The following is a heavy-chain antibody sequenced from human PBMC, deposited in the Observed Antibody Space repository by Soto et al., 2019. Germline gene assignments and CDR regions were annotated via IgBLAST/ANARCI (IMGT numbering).Heavy chain of an antibody. J-gene: IGHJ4*02. V-gene: IGHV3-21*01. D-gene: IGHD1-26*01. CDR2: ISSSSSYI. CDR3: AREKLRRERDFEY. CDR1: GFTFSSYS. Sequence: PGGSLRLSCAASGFTFSSYSMNWVRQAPGKGLEWVSSISSSSSYIYYADSVKGRFTISRDNAKNSLYLQMNSLRAEDTAVYYCAREKLRRERDFEYWGQGTLVTVSS.